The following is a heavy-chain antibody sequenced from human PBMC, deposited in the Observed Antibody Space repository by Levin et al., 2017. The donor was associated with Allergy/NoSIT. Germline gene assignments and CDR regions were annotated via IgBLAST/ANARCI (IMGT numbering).Heavy chain of an antibody. Sequence: SQTLSLTCTVSGAFISNYYWSWIRQPPGKGLEWIGYISSSGSTIYNPSLDSRTIISVDMSKNHFSLRLRSVTAADTAVYYCATVPVYGLDVWGQGTTVTVS. CDR3: ATVPVYGLDV. V-gene: IGHV4-59*01. CDR1: GAFISNYY. J-gene: IGHJ6*02. CDR2: ISSSGST.